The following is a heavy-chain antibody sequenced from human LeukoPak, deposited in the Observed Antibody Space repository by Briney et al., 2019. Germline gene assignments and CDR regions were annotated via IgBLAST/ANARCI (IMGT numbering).Heavy chain of an antibody. Sequence: PGGSLRLSCAASGFTFSNYAMHWVRQAPGKGLEWVAVISYDGSNKYYADSVKGRFTISRDNSKNTLYLQMNSLRAEDTAVYYCARHDFWSGYHIDYWGQGTLVTVSS. CDR2: ISYDGSNK. V-gene: IGHV3-30*04. J-gene: IGHJ4*02. CDR1: GFTFSNYA. D-gene: IGHD3-3*01. CDR3: ARHDFWSGYHIDY.